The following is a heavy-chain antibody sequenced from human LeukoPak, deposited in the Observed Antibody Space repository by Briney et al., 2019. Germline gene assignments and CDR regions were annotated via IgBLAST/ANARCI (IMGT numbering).Heavy chain of an antibody. V-gene: IGHV1-46*01. CDR1: GYTFTSYY. J-gene: IGHJ5*02. CDR2: INPSGGST. Sequence: WASVKVSCKASGYTFTSYYMHWVRQAPGQGLEWMGIINPSGGSTSYAQKFQGRVTMTRDASTSTVYMELSSLRSEDTAVYYCARDTPFIYDFWSGSQTVIDPWGQGTLVTVSS. D-gene: IGHD3-3*01. CDR3: ARDTPFIYDFWSGSQTVIDP.